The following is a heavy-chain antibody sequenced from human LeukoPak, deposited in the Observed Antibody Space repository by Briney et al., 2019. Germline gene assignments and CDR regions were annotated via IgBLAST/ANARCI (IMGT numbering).Heavy chain of an antibody. Sequence: GASVKVSCKASGYTFTNYYLFWVRQAPGQGLEWMGVINPSGGGTSYAQKFQGRVTMTRDTSTSTVYMELSSLRSEDTAVYYCARRSPAYCGGDCYLDCWGQGTLVTVSS. CDR2: INPSGGGT. CDR1: GYTFTNYY. J-gene: IGHJ4*02. V-gene: IGHV1-46*01. CDR3: ARRSPAYCGGDCYLDC. D-gene: IGHD2-21*02.